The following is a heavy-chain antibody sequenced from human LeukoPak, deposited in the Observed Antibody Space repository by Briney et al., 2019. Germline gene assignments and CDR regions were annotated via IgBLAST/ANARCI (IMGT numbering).Heavy chain of an antibody. CDR3: ASPRGDDSGGYYTWYFHH. Sequence: SETLSLTCTVSGDSISSGNYYWGWIRQPPGKGLEWIGSGSTYYNPSLKSRVTISVDTSKNQFSLKLSSVTAADTAVYFCASPRGDDSGGYYTWYFHHWGQGILVTVSS. D-gene: IGHD3-22*01. CDR2: SGST. CDR1: GDSISSGNYY. J-gene: IGHJ1*01. V-gene: IGHV4-39*07.